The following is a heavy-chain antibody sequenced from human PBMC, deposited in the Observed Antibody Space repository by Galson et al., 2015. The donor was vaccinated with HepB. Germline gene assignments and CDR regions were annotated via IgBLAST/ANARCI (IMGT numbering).Heavy chain of an antibody. CDR3: ARVSEEGSSWYEEGGNYFDY. CDR1: GFTFSSYA. CDR2: ISYDGSNK. J-gene: IGHJ4*02. Sequence: SLRLSCAASGFTFSSYAMHWVRQAPGKGLEWVAVISYDGSNKYYADSVKGRFTISRDNSKNTLYLQMNSLRAEDTAVYYCARVSEEGSSWYEEGGNYFDYWGQGTLVTVSS. V-gene: IGHV3-30-3*01. D-gene: IGHD6-13*01.